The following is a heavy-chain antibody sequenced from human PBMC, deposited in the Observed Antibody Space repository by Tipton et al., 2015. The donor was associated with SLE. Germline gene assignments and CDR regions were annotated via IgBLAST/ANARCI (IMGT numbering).Heavy chain of an antibody. CDR2: INTNTGNP. CDR3: ARDYYASGSPLGFDP. J-gene: IGHJ5*02. Sequence: QSGPELKKPGASVKVSCKASGYTFTTYALNWVRQAPGQGLEWMGWINTNTGNPTYAQGFTGRFVFSLDTSVSTAYLQISSLKAEDTAVYYCARDYYASGSPLGFDPWGQGTLVTVSS. V-gene: IGHV7-4-1*02. D-gene: IGHD3-10*01. CDR1: GYTFTTYA.